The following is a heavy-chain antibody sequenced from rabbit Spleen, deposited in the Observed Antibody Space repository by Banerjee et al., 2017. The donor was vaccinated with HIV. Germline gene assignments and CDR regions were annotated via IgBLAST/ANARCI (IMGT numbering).Heavy chain of an antibody. CDR1: GVSFSSNHY. V-gene: IGHV1S40*01. J-gene: IGHJ6*01. CDR2: IEGGSSGFA. D-gene: IGHD8-1*01. CDR3: SRDSGSSFSSDGMDL. Sequence: QSLVESGGGLVKPGASLTLTCTASGVSFSSNHYMCWVRQAPGKGLEWIACIEGGSSGFAYFASWAKGRFTISKTTSTTVTLQMTSLTAADTATYFCSRDSGSSFSSDGMDLWGQGTLVTVS.